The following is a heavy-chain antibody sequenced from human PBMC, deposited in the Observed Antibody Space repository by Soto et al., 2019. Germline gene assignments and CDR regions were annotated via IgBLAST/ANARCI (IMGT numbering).Heavy chain of an antibody. V-gene: IGHV1-18*01. Sequence: QVQLVQSGAEVKKPGASVKVSCKASGYTFTSYGISWVRQAPGQGREWMGWISAYNGNTNYAQKLQGKATMTADTSTSTAYMELTSLRSDDTAVYYCASDRDQPELWNWFDPRGQGTLVTVSS. CDR2: ISAYNGNT. CDR3: ASDRDQPELWNWFDP. J-gene: IGHJ5*02. CDR1: GYTFTSYG. D-gene: IGHD3-10*01.